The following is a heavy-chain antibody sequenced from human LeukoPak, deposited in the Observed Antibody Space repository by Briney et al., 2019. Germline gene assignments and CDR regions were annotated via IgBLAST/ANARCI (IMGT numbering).Heavy chain of an antibody. CDR1: GYSFTSYW. J-gene: IGHJ6*03. Sequence: GESLKISCKGSGYSFTSYWIGWVRQMPGKGLEWMGIIYPGDSDTRYSPSFQGQVTISADKSITTAYLQWSRLKASDTAMYYLAKHGAPTDLAPEKNYHYLGVWGKGTTVTVSS. CDR3: AKHGAPTDLAPEKNYHYLGV. V-gene: IGHV5-51*01. D-gene: IGHD3-16*01. CDR2: IYPGDSDT.